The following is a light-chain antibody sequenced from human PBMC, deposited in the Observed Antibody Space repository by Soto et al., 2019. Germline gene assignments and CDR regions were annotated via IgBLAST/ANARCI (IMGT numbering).Light chain of an antibody. V-gene: IGKV4-1*01. CDR1: QSFLYSSNNKNY. CDR3: QQYYSTPLT. J-gene: IGKJ4*01. CDR2: WAS. Sequence: IFMTQSPDSLAVSLGERATINCKSSQSFLYSSNNKNYLAWYQQKPGQPPKLLIYWASTRESGVPDRFSGSGSGTDFTLTISSMQAEDVAVYYCQQYYSTPLTFGGGTKVDIK.